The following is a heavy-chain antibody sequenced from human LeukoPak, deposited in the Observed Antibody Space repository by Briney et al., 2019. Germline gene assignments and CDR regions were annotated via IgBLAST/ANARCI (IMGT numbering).Heavy chain of an antibody. D-gene: IGHD4-11*01. V-gene: IGHV4-39*07. Sequence: SETLSLTCTVSGGSISSSSYYWGWIRQPPGKGLEWIGSIYYSGSTYHNPSLKSRVTISVDTSKNQFSLKLSSVTAADTAVYYCARGTVYNWFDPWGQGTLVTVSS. CDR1: GGSISSSSYY. CDR2: IYYSGST. CDR3: ARGTVYNWFDP. J-gene: IGHJ5*02.